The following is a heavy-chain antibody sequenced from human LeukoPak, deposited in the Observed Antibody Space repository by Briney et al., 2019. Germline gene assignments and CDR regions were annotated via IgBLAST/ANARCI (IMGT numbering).Heavy chain of an antibody. J-gene: IGHJ6*03. CDR1: GGTFSSYA. CDR3: ARGPRYSSSSAVYYYMDV. CDR2: IIPIFGTA. V-gene: IGHV1-69*05. D-gene: IGHD6-6*01. Sequence: SVKVSCKASGGTFSSYAISWVRQAPGQGLVWMGGIIPIFGTANYAQKFQGRVTITTDESTSTAYMELSSLRSEDTAVYYCARGPRYSSSSAVYYYMDVWGKGTTVTVSS.